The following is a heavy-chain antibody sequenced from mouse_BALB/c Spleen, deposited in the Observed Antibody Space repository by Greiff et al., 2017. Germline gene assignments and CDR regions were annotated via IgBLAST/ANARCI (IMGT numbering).Heavy chain of an antibody. Sequence: QVQLQQSGAELVKPGASVKLSCKASGYTFTSYWMHWVKQRPGQGLEWIGEINPSNGRTNYNEKFKSKATLTVDKSSSTAYMQLSSLTSEDSAVYYCARFGNYVGYYAMGYWGQGTSVTVSS. D-gene: IGHD2-1*01. CDR3: ARFGNYVGYYAMGY. CDR1: GYTFTSYW. J-gene: IGHJ4*01. CDR2: INPSNGRT. V-gene: IGHV1S81*02.